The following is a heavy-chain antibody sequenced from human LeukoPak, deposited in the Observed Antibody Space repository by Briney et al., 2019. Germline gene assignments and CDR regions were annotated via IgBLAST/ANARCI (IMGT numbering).Heavy chain of an antibody. CDR1: GFTCSSYG. Sequence: GGTLRLSCAASGFTCSSYGMSWIRQAPGKGLEWVSYISSSGSTIYYADSVKGRFTISRDNAKNSLYLQMNSLRAEDTALYYCAREGSYSQYFDYWGQGTLVTVSS. CDR2: ISSSGSTI. J-gene: IGHJ4*02. CDR3: AREGSYSQYFDY. V-gene: IGHV3-48*04. D-gene: IGHD1-26*01.